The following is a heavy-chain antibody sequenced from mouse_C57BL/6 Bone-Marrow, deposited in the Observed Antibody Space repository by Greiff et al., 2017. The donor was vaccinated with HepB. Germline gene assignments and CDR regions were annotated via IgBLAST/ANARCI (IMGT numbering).Heavy chain of an antibody. J-gene: IGHJ1*03. D-gene: IGHD1-1*01. V-gene: IGHV1-64*01. CDR3: ARMVGYYGSGYFDD. CDR2: IHPNSGST. Sequence: VQLQQPGAELVKPGASVKLSCKASGYTFTSYWMHWVKQRPGQGLEWIGMIHPNSGSTNYNEKFKSKATLTVDKSSSTAYMQLSSLTSEDSAVYYCARMVGYYGSGYFDDWGTGTTVTVSS. CDR1: GYTFTSYW.